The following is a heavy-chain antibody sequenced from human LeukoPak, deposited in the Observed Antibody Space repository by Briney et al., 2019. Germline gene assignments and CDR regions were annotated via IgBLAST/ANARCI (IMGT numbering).Heavy chain of an antibody. D-gene: IGHD2-2*01. CDR1: GGSISSGGYY. J-gene: IGHJ3*02. V-gene: IGHV4-30-2*01. CDR2: IYHSGST. Sequence: NPSQTLSLTCTVSGGSISSGGYYWSWIRQPPGKGLEWIGYIYHSGSTYYNPSLKSRVTISVDRSKNQFSLKLSSVTAADTAVYYCARTSYCSSTSCYAFDIWGQGTVVTVSS. CDR3: ARTSYCSSTSCYAFDI.